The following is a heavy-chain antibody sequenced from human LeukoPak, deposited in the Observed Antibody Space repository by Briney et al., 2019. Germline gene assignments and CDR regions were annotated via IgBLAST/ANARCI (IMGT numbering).Heavy chain of an antibody. D-gene: IGHD2-2*01. J-gene: IGHJ3*02. CDR2: IISILGIA. CDR3: AKGQDCGSTSCRYIDPFDI. V-gene: IGHV1-69*02. Sequence: SVKVSCKASGGTFSSYTISWVRQAPGQGLEWMGRIISILGIANYAQKFQGRVTITADKSTSTAYMVLSSLRSADTALYYCAKGQDCGSTSCRYIDPFDIWGQGTMVTVSS. CDR1: GGTFSSYT.